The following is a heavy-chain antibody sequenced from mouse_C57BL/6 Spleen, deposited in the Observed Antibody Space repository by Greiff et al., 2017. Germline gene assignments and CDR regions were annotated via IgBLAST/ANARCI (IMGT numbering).Heavy chain of an antibody. CDR1: GYAFSSSW. CDR3: AREVTTVVAPGYCDV. D-gene: IGHD1-1*01. V-gene: IGHV1-82*01. J-gene: IGHJ1*03. Sequence: VQLQQSGPELVKPGASVKISCKASGYAFSSSWMNWVKQRPGKGLEWIGRIYPGDGDTNYNGKFKGKATLTADKSSSTAYMQLSSLTSEDSAVYFCAREVTTVVAPGYCDVWGTGTTVTVSS. CDR2: IYPGDGDT.